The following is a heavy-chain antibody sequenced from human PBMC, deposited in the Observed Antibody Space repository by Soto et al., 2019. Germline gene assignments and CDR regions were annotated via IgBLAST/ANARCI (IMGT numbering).Heavy chain of an antibody. J-gene: IGHJ5*02. CDR3: ARAERFPRSWFDP. Sequence: TLSLTCTVSGGSISSNYWNWIRQPAGKGLEWIGRISSSESTNYKPSLKRRVSISLDTSNNHFSLKMTSVTAADTAIYFCARAERFPRSWFDPWGQGTQVTVSS. V-gene: IGHV4-4*07. D-gene: IGHD3-10*01. CDR1: GGSISSNY. CDR2: ISSSEST.